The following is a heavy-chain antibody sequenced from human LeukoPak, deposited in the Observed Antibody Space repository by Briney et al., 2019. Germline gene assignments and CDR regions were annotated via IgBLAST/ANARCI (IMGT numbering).Heavy chain of an antibody. Sequence: GSFKASGYDVCRYEISGARLEPSPRLLGMAWMNINNGDTDYAQNFQGRVTMTRDTSMSTAYMELSSLRSEDTALYYCARGRIRYDDYSSGWFVFFEFWGQGSLVTVSS. CDR2: MNINNGDT. V-gene: IGHV1-8*01. CDR3: ARGRIRYDDYSSGWFVFFEF. J-gene: IGHJ4*02. CDR1: GYDVCRYE. D-gene: IGHD6-19*01.